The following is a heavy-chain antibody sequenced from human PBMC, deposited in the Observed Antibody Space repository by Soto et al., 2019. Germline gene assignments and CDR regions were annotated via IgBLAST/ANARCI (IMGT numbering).Heavy chain of an antibody. CDR3: AKGGSAALIAPSGRDNWFDP. Sequence: GGSLRLSCAASGFAFDDYVMHWVRQPPGRGLEWVSGITWNGGTIRYVDSVKGRFTISRDNAENSLYLQMNSLRPEDTAVYYCAKGGSAALIAPSGRDNWFDPWGQGTQVTVS. D-gene: IGHD6-13*01. J-gene: IGHJ5*02. CDR2: ITWNGGTI. CDR1: GFAFDDYV. V-gene: IGHV3-9*01.